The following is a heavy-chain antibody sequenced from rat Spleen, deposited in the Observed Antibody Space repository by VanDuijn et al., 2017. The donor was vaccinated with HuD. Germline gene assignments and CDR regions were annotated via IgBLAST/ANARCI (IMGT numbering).Heavy chain of an antibody. CDR1: GFTFSYYA. J-gene: IGHJ4*01. CDR2: ISYDGGST. Sequence: EVQLVESGGGLVQPGRSLKLSCAASGFTFSYYAMAWVRQAPTKGLEWVASISYDGGSTYYRDSVKGRFTISRDNAKSSLYLQMHSLRSEDTATYYCGKDMNYYSTYPFYVMGAWGQGASVTVSS. V-gene: IGHV5-20*01. CDR3: GKDMNYYSTYPFYVMGA. D-gene: IGHD1-2*01.